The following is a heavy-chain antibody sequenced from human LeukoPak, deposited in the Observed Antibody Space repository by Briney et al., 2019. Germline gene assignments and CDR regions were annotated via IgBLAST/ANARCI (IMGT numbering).Heavy chain of an antibody. CDR3: ARVSCGYNCHYAMDV. CDR1: GYTFASYG. J-gene: IGHJ6*04. Sequence: ASVKVSCKASGYTFASYGISWLRQAPGQGLEWVGWVSAHSGNTKYAERVQGRASMTADTSTSTAYMELRSLRSDDTALYYCARVSCGYNCHYAMDVWGKGTTVTVSS. V-gene: IGHV1-18*01. CDR2: VSAHSGNT. D-gene: IGHD5-18*01.